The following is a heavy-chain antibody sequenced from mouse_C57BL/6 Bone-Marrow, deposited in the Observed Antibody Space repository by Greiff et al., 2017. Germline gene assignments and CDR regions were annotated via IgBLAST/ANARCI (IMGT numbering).Heavy chain of an antibody. CDR3: ANYYGSSHWYFDF. V-gene: IGHV5-6*01. CDR1: GFTFSSYG. J-gene: IGHJ1*03. D-gene: IGHD1-1*01. Sequence: EVQLVESGGDLVKPGGSLKLSCAASGFTFSSYGMSWVRQTPDKRLEWVATISSGGSYTYYPDSVKGRFTISRDNAKNTLYLQMSSLKSEDTAMYYCANYYGSSHWYFDFWGTGTTVTVSS. CDR2: ISSGGSYT.